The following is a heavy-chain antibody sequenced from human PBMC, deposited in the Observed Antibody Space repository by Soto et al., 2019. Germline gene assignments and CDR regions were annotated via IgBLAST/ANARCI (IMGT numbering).Heavy chain of an antibody. Sequence: GGSLRLSCAASGFTFSSYGMHWVRQAPGKGLEWVAVIWYDGSNKYYADSVKGRFTISRDNSKNTLYLQMNSLRAEDTAVYYCARDDSYSSSWYVGPFDYWGQGTVVTVSS. CDR3: ARDDSYSSSWYVGPFDY. V-gene: IGHV3-33*01. CDR2: IWYDGSNK. CDR1: GFTFSSYG. D-gene: IGHD6-13*01. J-gene: IGHJ4*02.